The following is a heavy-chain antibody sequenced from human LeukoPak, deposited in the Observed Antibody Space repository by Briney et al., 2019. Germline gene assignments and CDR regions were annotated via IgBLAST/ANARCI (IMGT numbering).Heavy chain of an antibody. J-gene: IGHJ4*02. Sequence: SETLSLTCTVSGGSISSYYWSWIRQPPGKGLEWIGHFYYSGSTNYNPSLKSRVTISVDTSRNQFSLKLTSVTAADTAVYYCARGQGGNYYLNYFDYWGQGALVTVSS. CDR3: ARGQGGNYYLNYFDY. D-gene: IGHD1-26*01. CDR1: GGSISSYY. CDR2: FYYSGST. V-gene: IGHV4-59*01.